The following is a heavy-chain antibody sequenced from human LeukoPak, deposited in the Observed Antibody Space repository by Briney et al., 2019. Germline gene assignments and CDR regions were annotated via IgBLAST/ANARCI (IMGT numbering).Heavy chain of an antibody. CDR3: ARVISTFYYGSGSHHHDVFDI. D-gene: IGHD3-10*01. J-gene: IGHJ3*02. Sequence: PGGSLRLSCAASGFTFSDYYMSWIRQAPGKGLEWVSYISSSGSTIYYADSVKGRFTISRDNAKNSLSLQMNSLRAEDTAVYYCARVISTFYYGSGSHHHDVFDIWGQGTMVTVSS. CDR1: GFTFSDYY. V-gene: IGHV3-11*04. CDR2: ISSSGSTI.